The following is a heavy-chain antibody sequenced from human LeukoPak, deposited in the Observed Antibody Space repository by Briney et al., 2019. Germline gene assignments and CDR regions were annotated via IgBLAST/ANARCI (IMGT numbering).Heavy chain of an antibody. D-gene: IGHD3-3*01. CDR1: GFTFNDYA. Sequence: GGSLRLSCAASGFTFNDYAMHWVRQVPGKGLEWVSGIKWNSGNIGYADSVKGRFTISRDNAKNSLYLQMSSLRAEDTALYYCVKGGFLEWLTPPYDAFDIWGQGTMVTVSS. CDR3: VKGGFLEWLTPPYDAFDI. J-gene: IGHJ3*02. CDR2: IKWNSGNI. V-gene: IGHV3-9*01.